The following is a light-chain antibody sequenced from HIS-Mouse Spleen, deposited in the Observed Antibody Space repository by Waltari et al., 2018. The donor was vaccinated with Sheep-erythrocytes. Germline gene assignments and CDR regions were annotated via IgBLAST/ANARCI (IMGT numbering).Light chain of an antibody. Sequence: DIVMTQSPLSLPVTPGEPASIPCRSSQSLLHSNGYNYLDWYLQKPGQSPQLLIYLGSNRASGVPDRFSGSGSGTDFTLKISRVEAEDVGVYYCMQALQTPLTFGQVTKLEIK. CDR3: MQALQTPLT. CDR2: LGS. CDR1: QSLLHSNGYNY. V-gene: IGKV2-28*01. J-gene: IGKJ2*01.